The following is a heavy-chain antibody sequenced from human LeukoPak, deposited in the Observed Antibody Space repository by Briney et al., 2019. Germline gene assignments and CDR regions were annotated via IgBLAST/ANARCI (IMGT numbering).Heavy chain of an antibody. CDR2: IYYSGST. CDR3: ARAPEQWLVDY. J-gene: IGHJ4*02. CDR1: GGSISSYY. Sequence: SETLSLTCTVSGGSISSYYWSWIRQPPGKGLEWIGYIYYSGSTNYSPSLKSRVTISVDTSKNQFSLKLSSVTAADTAVYYCARAPEQWLVDYWGQGTLVTVSS. V-gene: IGHV4-59*01. D-gene: IGHD6-19*01.